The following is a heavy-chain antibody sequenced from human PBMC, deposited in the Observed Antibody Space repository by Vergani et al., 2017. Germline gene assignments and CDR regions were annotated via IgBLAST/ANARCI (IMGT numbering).Heavy chain of an antibody. Sequence: QVQLQESGPGLVKPSETLSLTCTVSGGSISSYYWSWIRQPPGKGLEWIGYIYYSGSTNYNPSLKSRVTISVDTSKNQFSLKLSSVTAADTAVYYCAVLMGGYSSSWYHIDYYYGMDVWGQGTTVTVSS. D-gene: IGHD6-13*01. J-gene: IGHJ6*02. CDR2: IYYSGST. V-gene: IGHV4-59*01. CDR3: AVLMGGYSSSWYHIDYYYGMDV. CDR1: GGSISSYY.